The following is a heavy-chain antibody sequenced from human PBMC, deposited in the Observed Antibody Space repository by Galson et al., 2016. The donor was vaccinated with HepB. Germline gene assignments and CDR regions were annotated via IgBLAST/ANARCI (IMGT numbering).Heavy chain of an antibody. CDR2: IHYSGST. CDR3: ARVRGATVSDY. D-gene: IGHD4-17*01. CDR1: GDSISSGDYY. Sequence: TLSLTCTVSGDSISSGDYYWSWIRQHPGKGLEWIGYIHYSGSTYYNPSLKSRVTISVDTSKNQFSLKLSSVTAADTAVYYCARVRGATVSDYWGQGTLVTVSS. V-gene: IGHV4-31*03. J-gene: IGHJ4*02.